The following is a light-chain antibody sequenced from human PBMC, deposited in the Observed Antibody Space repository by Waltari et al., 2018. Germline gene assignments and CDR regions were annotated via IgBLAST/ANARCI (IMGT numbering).Light chain of an antibody. CDR2: DAS. CDR1: QDITNY. J-gene: IGKJ3*01. V-gene: IGKV1-33*01. CDR3: QRYDNLPMFA. Sequence: IQLTQSPSSLSASVGDSVTITCRARQDITNYINCYHQKPGKAPKLLVHDASKLESGVPSRFSGSQSGTYFTLSITSLQPEDIATYYCQRYDNLPMFAFGPGTKVDIK.